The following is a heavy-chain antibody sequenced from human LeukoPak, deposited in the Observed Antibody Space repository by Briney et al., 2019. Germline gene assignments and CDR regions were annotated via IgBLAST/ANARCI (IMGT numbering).Heavy chain of an antibody. CDR1: GGSISSGGYY. CDR2: IYYSGST. CDR3: ARERAHSYSDSRYYYYGMDV. D-gene: IGHD2-21*01. J-gene: IGHJ6*02. Sequence: SETLSLTCTVSGGSISSGGYYWSWIRQHPGKGLEWIGYIYYSGSTYYNPSLKSRVTISVDTSKNQFSLKLSSVTAADTAVYYCARERAHSYSDSRYYYYGMDVWGQGTTVTVSS. V-gene: IGHV4-31*03.